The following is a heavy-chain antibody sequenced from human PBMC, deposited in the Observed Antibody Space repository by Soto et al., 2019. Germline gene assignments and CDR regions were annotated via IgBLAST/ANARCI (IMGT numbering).Heavy chain of an antibody. Sequence: QVQLVESGGGVVQPGRSLRLSCEVSGFRLSGYGMHWVRQAPGKGLEWVAVIWYHGTTKNYADSVKGRFTISRDISKNTVYLQMDSLKVEDTAVYYCARDVDRTSHLNWFDPWGQGVMVTVSS. V-gene: IGHV3-33*01. CDR2: IWYHGTTK. CDR3: ARDVDRTSHLNWFDP. J-gene: IGHJ5*02. CDR1: GFRLSGYG. D-gene: IGHD5-12*01.